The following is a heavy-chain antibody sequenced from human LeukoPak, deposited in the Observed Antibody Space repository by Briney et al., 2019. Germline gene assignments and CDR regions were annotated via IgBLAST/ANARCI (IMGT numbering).Heavy chain of an antibody. CDR1: GFPFSSYG. D-gene: IGHD3-9*01. CDR3: ARDRGGDILTGYFFGWFDP. CDR2: IRYDGSNK. Sequence: GGSLRLSCAASGFPFSSYGMHWVRQAPGKGLEWVAFIRYDGSNKYYADSVKGRFTISRDNSKNTLYLQMNSLRAEDTAVYYCARDRGGDILTGYFFGWFDPWGQGTLVTVSS. J-gene: IGHJ5*02. V-gene: IGHV3-30*02.